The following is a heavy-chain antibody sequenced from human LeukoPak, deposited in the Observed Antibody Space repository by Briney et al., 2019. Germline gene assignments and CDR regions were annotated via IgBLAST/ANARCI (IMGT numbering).Heavy chain of an antibody. CDR2: ISAYNGHT. V-gene: IGHV1-18*01. CDR3: ARGYGGLTIDY. J-gene: IGHJ4*02. CDR1: GGTFSSYA. D-gene: IGHD4-23*01. Sequence: ASVKVSCKASGGTFSSYAISWVRQAPAQGLEWMGWISAYNGHTNYAQKLQGRVTMTTDTSTSTAYMELRSLRSDDTAVYYCARGYGGLTIDYWGQGTLLTVSS.